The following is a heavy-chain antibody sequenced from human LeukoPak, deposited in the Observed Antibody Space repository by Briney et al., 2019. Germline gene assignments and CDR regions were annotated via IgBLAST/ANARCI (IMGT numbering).Heavy chain of an antibody. CDR3: ARNKVHGIDY. V-gene: IGHV4-34*01. D-gene: IGHD1-1*01. CDR2: INHSGST. Sequence: SETLSLTCAVYGGSFSGYYWSWIRQPPGKGLEWIGEINHSGSTNYNPSLKSRVTMSVDTSKNQFSLKLSSVTAADTAVYYCARNKVHGIDYWGQGTLVTVSS. CDR1: GGSFSGYY. J-gene: IGHJ4*02.